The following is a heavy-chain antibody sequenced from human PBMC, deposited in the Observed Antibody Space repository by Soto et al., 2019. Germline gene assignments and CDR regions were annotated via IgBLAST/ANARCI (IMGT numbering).Heavy chain of an antibody. V-gene: IGHV1-58*01. Sequence: WASVKVSCKASGFTFTSSAVQWVRQARGQRLEWIGWIVVGSGNTNYAQKFQERVTITRDMSTSTAYMELSSLRSEDTAVYYRAADPGGYCSGGSCYDAFDIWGQGTMVTVSS. CDR2: IVVGSGNT. CDR3: AADPGGYCSGGSCYDAFDI. CDR1: GFTFTSSA. D-gene: IGHD2-15*01. J-gene: IGHJ3*02.